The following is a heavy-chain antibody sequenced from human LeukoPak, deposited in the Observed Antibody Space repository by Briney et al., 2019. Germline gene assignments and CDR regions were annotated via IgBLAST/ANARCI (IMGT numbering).Heavy chain of an antibody. CDR2: ISAYNGNT. J-gene: IGHJ5*02. D-gene: IGHD2-2*03. CDR1: GGTFSSYA. CDR3: ARVFGYCSSTSCYGLRYWFDP. V-gene: IGHV1-18*01. Sequence: ASVKVSCKASGGTFSSYAISWVRQAPGQGLEWMGWISAYNGNTNYAQKLQGRVTMTTDTSTSTAYMELRSLRPDDTAVYYCARVFGYCSSTSCYGLRYWFDPWGQGTLVTVSS.